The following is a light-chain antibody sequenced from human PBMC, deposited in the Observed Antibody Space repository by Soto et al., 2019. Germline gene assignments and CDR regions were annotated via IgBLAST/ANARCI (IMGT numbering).Light chain of an antibody. V-gene: IGKV1-39*01. CDR2: ASS. CDR3: QQSYSTPLT. J-gene: IGKJ1*01. Sequence: DIQMTQSPSSLSASVVDIFTITCLASHNIRNSLNWYQQKPGKAPKFLIYASSSLQSGVPSRFSGSAPGTDFTLTISSLQPEDFATYYCQQSYSTPLTCGQGNKGDIK. CDR1: HNIRNS.